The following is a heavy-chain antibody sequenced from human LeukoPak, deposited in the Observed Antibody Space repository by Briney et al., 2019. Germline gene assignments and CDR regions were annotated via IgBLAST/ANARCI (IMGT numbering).Heavy chain of an antibody. CDR3: ATTYYDFWSGSTIYNWFDP. CDR1: GGSFSGYY. D-gene: IGHD3-3*01. V-gene: IGHV4-34*01. J-gene: IGHJ5*02. Sequence: NSSETLSLTCAVYGGSFSGYYWSWIRQPPGKGLEWIGGINHSGSTNYNPSLKSRVTISVDTSKNQFSLKLSSVTAADTAVYYCATTYYDFWSGSTIYNWFDPWGQGTLVTVSS. CDR2: INHSGST.